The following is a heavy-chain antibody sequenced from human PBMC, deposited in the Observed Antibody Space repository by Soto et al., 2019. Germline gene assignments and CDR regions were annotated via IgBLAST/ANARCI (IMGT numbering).Heavy chain of an antibody. Sequence: PGGSPRLSCAASGFTFSSYWMSWVRQAPGKGLEWVANIKQDGSEKYYVDSVKGRFTISRDNAKNSLYLQMNSLRAEDTAVYYCTRAMVTAIYAFDIWGQGTMVTVSS. D-gene: IGHD2-21*02. V-gene: IGHV3-7*01. CDR1: GFTFSSYW. CDR2: IKQDGSEK. J-gene: IGHJ3*02. CDR3: TRAMVTAIYAFDI.